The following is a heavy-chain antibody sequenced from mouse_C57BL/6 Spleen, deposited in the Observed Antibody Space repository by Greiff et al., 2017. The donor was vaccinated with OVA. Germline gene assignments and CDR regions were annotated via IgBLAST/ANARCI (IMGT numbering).Heavy chain of an antibody. CDR2: IDPSDSYT. D-gene: IGHD6-2*01. Sequence: QVQLQQPGAELVMPGASVKLSCKASGYTFTSYWMHWVKQRPGQGLEWIGEIDPSDSYTNYNQKFKGKSTLTVDKSSSTAYMQLSSLTSEDSAVYYCARSVSSTRFAYWGQGTLVTVSA. V-gene: IGHV1-69*01. J-gene: IGHJ3*01. CDR3: ARSVSSTRFAY. CDR1: GYTFTSYW.